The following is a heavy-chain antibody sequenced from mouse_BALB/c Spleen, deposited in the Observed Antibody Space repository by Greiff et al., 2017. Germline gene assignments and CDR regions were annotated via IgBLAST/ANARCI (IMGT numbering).Heavy chain of an antibody. D-gene: IGHD3-3*01. CDR2: INPSSGYT. V-gene: IGHV1-4*02. Sequence: QVQLKESAAELARPGASVKMSCKASGYTFTSYTMHWVKQRPGQGLEWIGYINPSSGYTEYNQKFKDKTTLTADKSSSTAYMQLSSLTSEDSAVYYCARRALAMDYWGQGTSVTVSS. J-gene: IGHJ4*01. CDR1: GYTFTSYT. CDR3: ARRALAMDY.